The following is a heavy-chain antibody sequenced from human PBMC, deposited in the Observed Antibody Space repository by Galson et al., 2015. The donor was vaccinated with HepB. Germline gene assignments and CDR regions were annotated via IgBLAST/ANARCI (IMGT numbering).Heavy chain of an antibody. Sequence: SLRLSCAASGFTFSSYAIHWVRQAPGKGLEWVAVISYDGSNEYYADSVQGRFTVSRDNSKSTLYLQMNSLRAEDTAVYYCARGQLVRLDYLDYWGQGTLVTVSS. V-gene: IGHV3-30*04. D-gene: IGHD2-2*01. CDR1: GFTFSSYA. CDR3: ARGQLVRLDYLDY. J-gene: IGHJ4*02. CDR2: ISYDGSNE.